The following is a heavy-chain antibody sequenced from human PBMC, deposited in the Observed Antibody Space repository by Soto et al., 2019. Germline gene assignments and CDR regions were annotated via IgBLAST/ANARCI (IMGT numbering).Heavy chain of an antibody. V-gene: IGHV3-21*01. CDR2: ISSSSSYI. J-gene: IGHJ4*02. Sequence: GGSLRLSCAASGFTFSSYSMNWVRQAPGKGLEWVSSISSSSSYIYYADSVKGRFTISRDNAKNSLYLQMNSLRAEDTAVYYCARDPGIAAAGISLVDYWGQGTLVTVSS. CDR1: GFTFSSYS. D-gene: IGHD6-13*01. CDR3: ARDPGIAAAGISLVDY.